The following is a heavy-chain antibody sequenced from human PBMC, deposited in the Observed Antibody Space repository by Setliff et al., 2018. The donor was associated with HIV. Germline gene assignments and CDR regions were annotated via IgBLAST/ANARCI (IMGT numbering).Heavy chain of an antibody. CDR1: GFTFSSYG. CDR2: IWYDGSNK. V-gene: IGHV3-30*02. CDR3: AKDHLSGWASDC. D-gene: IGHD6-19*01. Sequence: GGSLRLSCAASGFTFSSYGMHWVRQAPGKGLEWVAVIWYDGSNKYYADSVKGRFTISRDNSKNTLYLQMNSLRAEDTAVYYCAKDHLSGWASDCWGQGTLVTVSS. J-gene: IGHJ4*02.